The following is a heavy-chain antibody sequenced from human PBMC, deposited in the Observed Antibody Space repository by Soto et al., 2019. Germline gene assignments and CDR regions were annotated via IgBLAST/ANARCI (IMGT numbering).Heavy chain of an antibody. Sequence: QVQLVQSGAEVRKPGSSVKVSCTTFGAALSNHFISWVRLAPGQGLEWMGRITPILGIPNYSQNFQGRVKVPQHRSTQTVYLDPTCQRSDATAVYYCARGGPVGYGAYKNGGQETLVTVSS. V-gene: IGHV1-69*02. CDR1: GAALSNHF. J-gene: IGHJ4*02. CDR2: ITPILGIP. D-gene: IGHD4-17*01. CDR3: ARGGPVGYGAYKN.